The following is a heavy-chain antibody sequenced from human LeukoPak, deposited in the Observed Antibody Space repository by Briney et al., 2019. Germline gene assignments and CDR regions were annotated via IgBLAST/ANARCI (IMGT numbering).Heavy chain of an antibody. J-gene: IGHJ5*02. Sequence: GESLKISCKASGFIFSNYWIAWVRQKPGKGLEWMGIIHPDESDTRYSPSFQGQVTISADKSTTTAYLQWRSLKASDTAMYYCTRGEGWLDPWGQGTLVTVSS. CDR1: GFIFSNYW. CDR2: IHPDESDT. CDR3: TRGEGWLDP. D-gene: IGHD3-16*01. V-gene: IGHV5-51*01.